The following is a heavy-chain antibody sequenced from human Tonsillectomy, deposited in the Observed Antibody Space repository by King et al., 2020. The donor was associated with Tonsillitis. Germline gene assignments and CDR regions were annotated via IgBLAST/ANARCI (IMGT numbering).Heavy chain of an antibody. J-gene: IGHJ4*02. CDR3: ARAIWFGEFTFDY. CDR2: ISSSGSTI. D-gene: IGHD3-10*01. V-gene: IGHV3-48*03. Sequence: VQLVESGGGLVQPGGSLRLSCAASGFTFSSYEMNWVRQAPGKGLEWVSYISSSGSTIYYADSVKGRFTISRDNAKNSLYLQMNSLRAEDTAVYYCARAIWFGEFTFDYWGQGTLVTVSS. CDR1: GFTFSSYE.